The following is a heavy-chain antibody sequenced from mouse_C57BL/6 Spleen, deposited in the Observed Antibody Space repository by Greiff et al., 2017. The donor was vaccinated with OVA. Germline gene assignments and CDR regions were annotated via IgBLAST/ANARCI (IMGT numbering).Heavy chain of an antibody. J-gene: IGHJ1*03. D-gene: IGHD1-1*01. CDR1: GFTFSSYA. V-gene: IGHV5-4*03. CDR2: ISDGGSYT. Sequence: EVKLMESGGGLVKPGGSLKLSCAASGFTFSSYAMSWVRQTPEKRLEWVATISDGGSYTYYPDNVKGRFTISRDNAKNNLYLQMSHLKSEDTAMYYCARNYGVGYFDVWGTGTTVTVSS. CDR3: ARNYGVGYFDV.